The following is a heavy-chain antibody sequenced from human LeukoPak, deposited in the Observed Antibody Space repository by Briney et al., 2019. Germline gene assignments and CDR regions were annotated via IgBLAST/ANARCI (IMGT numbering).Heavy chain of an antibody. D-gene: IGHD2-2*01. CDR3: ARGRIPYCSSTSCYGNWFDP. CDR2: INPSGGST. J-gene: IGHJ5*02. V-gene: IGHV1-46*01. CDR1: GYTFTSYY. Sequence: GASVKVSCKASGYTFTSYYMHWVRQAPGQGLEWMGIINPSGGSTSYAQKFQGRVTMTRNTSISTAYMELSSLRSEDTAVYYCARGRIPYCSSTSCYGNWFDPWGQGTLVTVSS.